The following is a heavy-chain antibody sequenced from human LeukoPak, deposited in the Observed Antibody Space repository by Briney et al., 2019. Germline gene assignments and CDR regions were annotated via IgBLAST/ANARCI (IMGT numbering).Heavy chain of an antibody. J-gene: IGHJ6*03. D-gene: IGHD2-2*01. V-gene: IGHV3-30*02. CDR3: AKVGPAPNIVVVPAAMGYYYYYMDV. CDR1: GFTFSSYG. CDR2: IRYDGSNK. Sequence: GGSLRLSCAASGFTFSSYGMHWVRQAPGKGLEWVAFIRYDGSNKYYADSVKGRFTTSRDNSKNTLYLQMNSLRAEDTAVYYCAKVGPAPNIVVVPAAMGYYYYYMDVWGKGTTVTISS.